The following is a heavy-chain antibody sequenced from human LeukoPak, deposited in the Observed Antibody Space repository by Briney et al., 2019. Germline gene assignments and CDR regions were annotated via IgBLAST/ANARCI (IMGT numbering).Heavy chain of an antibody. J-gene: IGHJ4*02. CDR3: VRDPSSAIPLDF. CDR1: GFTFINYA. CDR2: ISGSGGST. Sequence: PGGSLRLSCAASGFTFINYAVTWVRQAPGKGLEWVSVISGSGGSTYYADSVKGRFTISRDNAKNTPDLQLNSLKADDSTVYYCVRDPSSAIPLDFWGQGTLVTVSS. V-gene: IGHV3-23*01.